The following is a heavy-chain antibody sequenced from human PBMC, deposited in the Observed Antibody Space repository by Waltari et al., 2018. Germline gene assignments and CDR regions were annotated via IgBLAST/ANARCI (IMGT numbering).Heavy chain of an antibody. CDR3: ARSRDGYKYYFDY. D-gene: IGHD5-12*01. CDR2: IYYIGIT. Sequence: QTQGKGLGGVGYIYYIGITYYNPSRKGRVTRSVDTSKNRFSLKLSSVTAADTAVYYCARSRDGYKYYFDYWGQGTLVTVSS. J-gene: IGHJ4*02. V-gene: IGHV4-31*02.